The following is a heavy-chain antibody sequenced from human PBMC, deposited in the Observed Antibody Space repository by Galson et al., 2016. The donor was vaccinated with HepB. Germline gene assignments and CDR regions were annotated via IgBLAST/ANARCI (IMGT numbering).Heavy chain of an antibody. D-gene: IGHD2-8*01. V-gene: IGHV3-43*01. CDR2: ITWDGRRS. CDR3: ARDHVLGYYAMDV. J-gene: IGHJ6*02. Sequence: SLRLSCAVAGFNFDDYTMHWVRQAPGKGLEWVSLITWDGRRSYYADSVKGRFTISRDSSKNSLYLQMNSLRTDDTALYYCARDHVLGYYAMDVWGQGTTVTVSS. CDR1: GFNFDDYT.